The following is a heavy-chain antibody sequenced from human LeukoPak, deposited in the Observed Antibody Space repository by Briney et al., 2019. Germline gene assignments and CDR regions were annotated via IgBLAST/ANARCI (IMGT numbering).Heavy chain of an antibody. D-gene: IGHD5-18*01. CDR3: ARRRGHSYGSPYYYYGMDV. V-gene: IGHV4-59*08. Sequence: SETLSLTCSVSGNSISSFYWSWIRQPPGKGLEWIGYISYSGSTNYNPSLKSRVTISLDTSKNQFSLKLSSVTAADTAVYYCARRRGHSYGSPYYYYGMDVWGQGTTVTVSS. CDR2: ISYSGST. CDR1: GNSISSFY. J-gene: IGHJ6*02.